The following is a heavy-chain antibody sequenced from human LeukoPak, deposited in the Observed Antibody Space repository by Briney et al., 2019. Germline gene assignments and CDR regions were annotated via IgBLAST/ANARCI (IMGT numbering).Heavy chain of an antibody. V-gene: IGHV1-69*13. CDR3: ARDRSGSYSPPDY. CDR2: IIPIFGTA. D-gene: IGHD1-26*01. J-gene: IGHJ4*02. CDR1: GGTFSSYA. Sequence: SVKVSCKASGGTFSSYAISWVRQAPGQGLEWMGGIIPIFGTANYAQKFQGRVTITVDESTSTAYMELSSLRSEDTAVYYGARDRSGSYSPPDYWGQGTLVTVSS.